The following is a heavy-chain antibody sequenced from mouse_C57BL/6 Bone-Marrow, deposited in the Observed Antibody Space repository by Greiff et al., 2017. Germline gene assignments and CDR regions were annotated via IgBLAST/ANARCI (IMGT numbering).Heavy chain of an antibody. V-gene: IGHV1-82*01. Sequence: QVQLQQSGPELVKPGASVKISCKASGYAFSSSWMNWVKQRPGKGLEWIGRIYPGDGDTNYNGKFKGKATLTADKSSSTAYMQLSSLTSEDSAVYFCAREGLYYSNYLWFAYWGQGTLVTVSA. CDR3: AREGLYYSNYLWFAY. CDR1: GYAFSSSW. J-gene: IGHJ3*01. D-gene: IGHD2-5*01. CDR2: IYPGDGDT.